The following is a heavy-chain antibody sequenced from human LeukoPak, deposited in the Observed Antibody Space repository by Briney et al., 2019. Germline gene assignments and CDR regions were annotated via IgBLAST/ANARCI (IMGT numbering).Heavy chain of an antibody. V-gene: IGHV1-2*02. CDR3: ARDRRGGYSYGYYYYFDY. Sequence: EASVKVSCKASGYNFTGYYMHWVRQAPGQGLEWMGWINPNSGGTNYAQKFQGRVTMTRDTSISTAYMELSRLRSDDTAVYYCARDRRGGYSYGYYYYFDYWGQGTLVTVSS. D-gene: IGHD5-18*01. J-gene: IGHJ4*02. CDR1: GYNFTGYY. CDR2: INPNSGGT.